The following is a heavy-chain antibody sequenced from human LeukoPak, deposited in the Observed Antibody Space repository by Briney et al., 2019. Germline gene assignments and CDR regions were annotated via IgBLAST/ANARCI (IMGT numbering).Heavy chain of an antibody. D-gene: IGHD5-12*01. J-gene: IGHJ6*03. V-gene: IGHV3-21*01. CDR3: ARDPYNGAYGNDYYYYMDA. CDR1: GFSFSTYN. CDR2: ITSGGREI. Sequence: GGSLRLSCAASGFSFSTYNMNWVRQAPGKALEWVSSITSGGREIFYIDSVKGRFTISRDNAEKSLYLQMDSLRAEDTAVYYCARDPYNGAYGNDYYYYMDAWGKGTTVTVSS.